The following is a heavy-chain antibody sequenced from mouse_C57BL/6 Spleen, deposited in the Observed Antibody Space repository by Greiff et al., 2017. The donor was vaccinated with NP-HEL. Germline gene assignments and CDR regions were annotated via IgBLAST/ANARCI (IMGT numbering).Heavy chain of an antibody. J-gene: IGHJ2*01. Sequence: VQLQQSVAELVRPGASVKLSCTASGFNIKNTYMHWVKQRTEQGLEWIGRLDPANGTTKYAPKFPGKAPITADTSSNTAYLQLSSLTSEDTAIYYCASDWDFDYWGQGTTLTVSS. V-gene: IGHV14-3*01. D-gene: IGHD4-1*01. CDR1: GFNIKNTY. CDR2: LDPANGTT. CDR3: ASDWDFDY.